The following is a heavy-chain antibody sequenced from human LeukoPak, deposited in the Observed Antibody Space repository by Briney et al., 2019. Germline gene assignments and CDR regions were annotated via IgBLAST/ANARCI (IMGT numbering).Heavy chain of an antibody. CDR3: ARYGYSGYEPY. V-gene: IGHV4-59*05. Sequence: SETLSLTCTVSGGSISSYYWSWIRQPPGKGLEWIGSIYYSGSTYYNPSLKSRVTISVDTSKNQFSLKLSSVTAADTAVYYCARYGYSGYEPYWGQGTLVTVSS. CDR1: GGSISSYY. J-gene: IGHJ4*02. CDR2: IYYSGST. D-gene: IGHD5-12*01.